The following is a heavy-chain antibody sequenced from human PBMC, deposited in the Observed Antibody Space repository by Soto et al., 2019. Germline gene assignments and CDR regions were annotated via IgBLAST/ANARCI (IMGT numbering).Heavy chain of an antibody. V-gene: IGHV4-4*02. CDR3: ARGETKYYYDSSGYYLYWFDP. D-gene: IGHD3-22*01. CDR2: IYHSGST. CDR1: GGSISSSNW. J-gene: IGHJ5*02. Sequence: LSLTCAVSGGSISSSNWWSWVRQPPGKGLEWIGEIYHSGSTNYNPSLKSRVTISVDKSKNQFSLKLSSVTAADTAVYYCARGETKYYYDSSGYYLYWFDPWGQGISVTVSS.